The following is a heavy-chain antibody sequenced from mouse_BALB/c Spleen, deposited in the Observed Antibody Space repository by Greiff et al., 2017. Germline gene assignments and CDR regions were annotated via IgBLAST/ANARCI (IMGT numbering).Heavy chain of an antibody. CDR1: GYTFTDYA. Sequence: QVQLQQSGAELVRPGVSVKISCKGSGYTFTDYAMHWVKQSHAKSLEWIGVISTYYGDASYNQKFKGKATMTVDKSSSTAYMELARLTSEDSAIYYCARCTTVVGGAMDDWGQGTSVTVSS. D-gene: IGHD1-1*01. J-gene: IGHJ4*01. CDR3: ARCTTVVGGAMDD. V-gene: IGHV1S137*01. CDR2: ISTYYGDA.